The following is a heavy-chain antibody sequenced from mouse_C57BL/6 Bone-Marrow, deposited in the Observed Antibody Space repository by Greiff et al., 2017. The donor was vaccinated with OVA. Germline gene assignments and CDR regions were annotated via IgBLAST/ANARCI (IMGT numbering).Heavy chain of an antibody. V-gene: IGHV2-2*01. D-gene: IGHD2-1*01. CDR1: GFSLTSYG. Sequence: QVQLKESGPGLVQPSQSLSITCPVSGFSLTSYGVHWVRQSPGKGLEWLGVIWSGGSTDYNAAFISRLSISKDNSKSQVFFKMNSLQADDTAIYYCARGGNLDYWGQGTTLTVSS. CDR3: ARGGNLDY. J-gene: IGHJ2*01. CDR2: IWSGGST.